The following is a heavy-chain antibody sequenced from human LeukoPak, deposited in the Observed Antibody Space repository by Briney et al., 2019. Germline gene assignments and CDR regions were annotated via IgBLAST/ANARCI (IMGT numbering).Heavy chain of an antibody. V-gene: IGHV4-39*07. CDR1: GGSISSSSYY. J-gene: IGHJ4*02. CDR3: ARDEALTVTTNLFDY. CDR2: IYYSGST. D-gene: IGHD4-17*01. Sequence: SETLSLTCTVSGGSISSSSYYWGWIRQPPGKGLEWIGSIYYSGSTYYNPSLKSLVTISVDTSKNQFSLKLSSVTAADTAVYYCARDEALTVTTNLFDYWGQGTLVTVSS.